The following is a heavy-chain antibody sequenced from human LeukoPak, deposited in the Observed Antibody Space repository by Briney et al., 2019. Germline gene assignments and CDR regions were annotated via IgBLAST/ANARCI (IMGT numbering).Heavy chain of an antibody. D-gene: IGHD3-10*01. Sequence: PSETLSLTCTVSGGSISSYYWNWIRQPPGKGLEWIGHTYNSGSTNYNPSLKSRVTISVDTSKNQFSLKLTSVTAADTAVYYCARDGSVSYLNWFDPWGQGTLVTVSS. J-gene: IGHJ5*02. CDR3: ARDGSVSYLNWFDP. CDR2: TYNSGST. V-gene: IGHV4-59*01. CDR1: GGSISSYY.